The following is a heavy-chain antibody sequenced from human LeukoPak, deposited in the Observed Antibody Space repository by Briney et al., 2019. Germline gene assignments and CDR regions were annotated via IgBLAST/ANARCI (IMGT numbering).Heavy chain of an antibody. CDR2: IYYSGST. Sequence: SETLSLTCTVSGGSINTYYWSWIRLPPGKGLEWIGYIYYSGSTNYNPSLKSRVTISVDTSKNQFSLKLSSVTAADTAVYYCARATAAGLNAFDIWGQGTMVTVSS. CDR3: ARATAAGLNAFDI. V-gene: IGHV4-59*01. J-gene: IGHJ3*02. D-gene: IGHD6-13*01. CDR1: GGSINTYY.